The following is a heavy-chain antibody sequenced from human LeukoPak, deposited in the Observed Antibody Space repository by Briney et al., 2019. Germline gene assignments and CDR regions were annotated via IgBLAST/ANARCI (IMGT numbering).Heavy chain of an antibody. CDR1: GFTFSSYSM. J-gene: IGHJ2*01. V-gene: IGHV4-4*02. D-gene: IGHD3-22*01. CDR2: IYHSGST. Sequence: GSLRLSCAASGFTFSSYSMNWVRQAPGKGLEWIGEIYHSGSTKYNPSLKSRVTISMDKSKNQFSLKLSSVTAADTAVYYCARQDYYDTGTWYFDLWGRGTLVTVSS. CDR3: ARQDYYDTGTWYFDL.